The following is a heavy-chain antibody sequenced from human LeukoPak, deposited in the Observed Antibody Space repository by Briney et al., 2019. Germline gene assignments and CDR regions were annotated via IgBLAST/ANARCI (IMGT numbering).Heavy chain of an antibody. CDR2: INPSGGST. V-gene: IGHV1-46*01. J-gene: IGHJ3*02. CDR1: GYTFTSYY. Sequence: ASVKVSCKASGYTFTSYYMHWVRQAPGQGLEWMGIINPSGGSTSCAQKFQGRVTMTRDTSTSTVYMELSSLRSEDTAVYYCGMVRDNDAFDIWGQGTMVTVSS. CDR3: GMVRDNDAFDI. D-gene: IGHD3-10*01.